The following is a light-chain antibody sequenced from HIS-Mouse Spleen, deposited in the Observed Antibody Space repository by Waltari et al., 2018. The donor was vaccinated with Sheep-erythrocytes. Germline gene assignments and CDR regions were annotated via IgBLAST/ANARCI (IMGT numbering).Light chain of an antibody. CDR2: DVR. CDR3: CSYAGSYNHV. J-gene: IGLJ1*01. CDR1: SSDVGGYNY. Sequence: QSALTQPRSVSGSPGQSVTISCTGTSSDVGGYNYVSWYQQHPGKAPKLMIYDVRKRPSVVPDRFSGSKSGNTASLTNSGLQAEDEADYYCCSYAGSYNHVFATGTKVTVL. V-gene: IGLV2-11*01.